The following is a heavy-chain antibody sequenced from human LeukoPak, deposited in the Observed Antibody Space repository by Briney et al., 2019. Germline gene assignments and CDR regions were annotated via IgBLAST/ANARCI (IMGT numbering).Heavy chain of an antibody. J-gene: IGHJ4*02. D-gene: IGHD2-21*01. CDR2: NSPYNGNT. Sequence: VASVKVSCKASGYTFTSYGISWVRQAPGQGLEWMGWNSPYNGNTNYAPKLQGRLTMTTDTSTSTAYMELRSLRSDDTAVYYCARDRQCGYWGQGTLVTVSS. CDR3: ARDRQCGY. CDR1: GYTFTSYG. V-gene: IGHV1-18*01.